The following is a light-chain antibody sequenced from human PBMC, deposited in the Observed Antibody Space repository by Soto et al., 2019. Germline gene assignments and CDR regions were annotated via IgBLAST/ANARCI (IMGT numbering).Light chain of an antibody. CDR1: QSVRSNY. Sequence: EIVLTQSPGTLSLSSGERATLSCRASQSVRSNYLAWYQQKPGQAPRHLIYGASSRATGIPDRFGGSGSGTDFTLTLSRLEPEDFAVYYCQQYASSPLTFGGGTKVEIK. V-gene: IGKV3-20*01. J-gene: IGKJ4*01. CDR3: QQYASSPLT. CDR2: GAS.